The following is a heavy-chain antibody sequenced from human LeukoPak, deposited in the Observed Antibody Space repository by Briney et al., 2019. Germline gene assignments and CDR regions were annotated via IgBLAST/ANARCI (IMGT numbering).Heavy chain of an antibody. Sequence: PSETLSLTCTVSGGSISSSSYYWGWIRQPPGKGLERIGSIYYSGSTYYNPSLKSRVTISVDTSKNQFSLKLSSVTAADTAVYYCARGGPIGQLWSWYWGQGTLVTVSS. CDR2: IYYSGST. D-gene: IGHD5-18*01. J-gene: IGHJ4*02. V-gene: IGHV4-39*01. CDR3: ARGGPIGQLWSWY. CDR1: GGSISSSSYY.